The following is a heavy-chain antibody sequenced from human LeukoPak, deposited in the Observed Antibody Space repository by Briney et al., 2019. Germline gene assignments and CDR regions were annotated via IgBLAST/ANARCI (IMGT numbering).Heavy chain of an antibody. CDR2: IYYSGST. D-gene: IGHD6-13*01. J-gene: IGHJ4*02. CDR1: GFTVSSNY. Sequence: GSLRLSCAASGFTVSSNYMSWIRQPPGKGLEWIGYIYYSGSTNYNPSLKSRVTISVDTSKNQFSLKLSSVTAADTAVYYCARTITLKYSSSWYVGYYFDYWGQGTLVTVSS. V-gene: IGHV4-59*02. CDR3: ARTITLKYSSSWYVGYYFDY.